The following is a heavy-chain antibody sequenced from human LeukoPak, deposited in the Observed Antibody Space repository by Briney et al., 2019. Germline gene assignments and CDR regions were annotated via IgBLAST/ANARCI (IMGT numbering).Heavy chain of an antibody. D-gene: IGHD1-26*01. CDR1: GGSFSGYY. Sequence: SETLSLTCAVYGGSFSGYYWSRIRQPPGKGLEWIGEINHSGSTNYNPSLKSRVTISVDTSKNQFSLKLSSVTAADTAIYFCARDLLLRSSFDPWGQGTLVTVSS. J-gene: IGHJ5*02. V-gene: IGHV4-34*01. CDR3: ARDLLLRSSFDP. CDR2: INHSGST.